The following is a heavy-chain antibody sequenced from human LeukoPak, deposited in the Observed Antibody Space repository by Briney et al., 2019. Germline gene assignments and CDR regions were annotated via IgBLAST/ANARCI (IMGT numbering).Heavy chain of an antibody. J-gene: IGHJ4*02. Sequence: PGGSLRLSCVVSGINFADYAMHWVRQPPGKGLEWVSLISADGGSTFSADSVKGRFSISRDNSKNSLYLQMNSLRSEDTALYYCARDNTGSYEYWGQGTLVTVSP. CDR1: GINFADYA. CDR2: ISADGGST. D-gene: IGHD1-26*01. CDR3: ARDNTGSYEY. V-gene: IGHV3-43*02.